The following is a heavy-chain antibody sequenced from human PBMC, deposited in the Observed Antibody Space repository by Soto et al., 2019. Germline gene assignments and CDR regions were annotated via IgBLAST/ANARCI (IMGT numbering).Heavy chain of an antibody. D-gene: IGHD6-13*01. V-gene: IGHV3-21*01. CDR3: ARSNQSRPAAGPEGSYSGMDV. Sequence: GGSLRLSCAASGFTFSTYTLNWVRRAPGKGLEWVSSISSSGRYIYYADSLRGRFTMSRDDAKNSVYLQMDGMTADDAALYYWARSNQSRPAAGPEGSYSGMDVWGQGTTVTVSS. J-gene: IGHJ6*02. CDR2: ISSSGRYI. CDR1: GFTFSTYT.